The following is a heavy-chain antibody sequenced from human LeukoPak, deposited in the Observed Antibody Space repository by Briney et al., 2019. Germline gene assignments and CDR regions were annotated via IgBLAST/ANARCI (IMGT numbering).Heavy chain of an antibody. CDR2: IIPILGIA. CDR1: GGTFSSYA. D-gene: IGHD2-15*01. CDR3: ARLPYCSGGSCYDWYFDL. J-gene: IGHJ2*01. V-gene: IGHV1-69*04. Sequence: SVKVSCKASGGTFSSYAISWVRQAPGQGLEWMGRIIPILGIANYAQKFQGRVTITADKSTSTAYMELSSLRSEDTAVYYCARLPYCSGGSCYDWYFDLWGRGTLVTVSS.